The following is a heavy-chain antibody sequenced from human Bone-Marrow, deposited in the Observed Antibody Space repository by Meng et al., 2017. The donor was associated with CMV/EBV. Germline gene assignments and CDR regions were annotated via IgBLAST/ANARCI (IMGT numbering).Heavy chain of an antibody. D-gene: IGHD1-26*01. J-gene: IGHJ4*02. CDR2: IKEDGSEK. V-gene: IGHV3-7*01. Sequence: GESLKISCAASGFTFSDYWMTWVRQAPGKGLEWVAYIKEDGSEKYYVDSVKGRFTSSRDNAKNSLYLQMNSLRADDTAVYYCAKEESYSGSYSWGQGTLVTVSS. CDR1: GFTFSDYW. CDR3: AKEESYSGSYS.